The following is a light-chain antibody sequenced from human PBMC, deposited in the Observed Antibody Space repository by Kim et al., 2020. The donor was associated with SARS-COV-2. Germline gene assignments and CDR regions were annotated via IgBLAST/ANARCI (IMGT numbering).Light chain of an antibody. CDR3: SSYASTATFV. J-gene: IGLJ1*01. V-gene: IGLV2-14*04. CDR1: SSELGGYNY. CDR2: DVS. Sequence: GQSLTISCTGTSSELGGYNYVSWYQQHPAKAPKLMIYDVSKRPSGVSNRFSGSKSGNTASLTISGLQAEDEADYYCSSYASTATFVFGTGTKVTVL.